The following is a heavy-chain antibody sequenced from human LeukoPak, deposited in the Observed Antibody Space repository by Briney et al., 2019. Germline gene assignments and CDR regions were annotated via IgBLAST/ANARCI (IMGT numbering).Heavy chain of an antibody. J-gene: IGHJ4*02. D-gene: IGHD2-21*02. CDR1: GGSISSSSYY. V-gene: IGHV4-61*02. CDR3: ARGPYCGGDCYFAN. CDR2: IYTSGST. Sequence: SETLSLTCTVSGGSISSSSYYWGWIRQPAGKGLEWIGRIYTSGSTYYNPSLKSRVTMSLDTSKNQFSLRLTSVTAADTAVYFCARGPYCGGDCYFANWGQGTLVTVSS.